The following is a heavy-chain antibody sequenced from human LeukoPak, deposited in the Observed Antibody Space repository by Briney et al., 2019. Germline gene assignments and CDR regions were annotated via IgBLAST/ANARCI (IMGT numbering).Heavy chain of an antibody. Sequence: SGGSLRLSCAASGFTFSNAWMSWVRQAPGKGLEWVGRIKSKTDGGTTDYAAPVKGRFTISRDDSKNTLYLQMNSLKTEDTAVYYCTTVGYYDSSGTIDYWGQGTLVTVSS. CDR3: TTVGYYDSSGTIDY. V-gene: IGHV3-15*01. D-gene: IGHD3-22*01. CDR1: GFTFSNAW. J-gene: IGHJ4*02. CDR2: IKSKTDGGTT.